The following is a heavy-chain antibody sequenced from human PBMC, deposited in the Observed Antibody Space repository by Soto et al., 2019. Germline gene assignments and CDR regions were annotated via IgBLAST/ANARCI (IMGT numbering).Heavy chain of an antibody. J-gene: IGHJ6*02. CDR1: GGTFSSYA. CDR2: IIPIFGTA. V-gene: IGHV1-69*06. Sequence: SVKVSCKASGGTFSSYAISWVRQAPGQGLEWMGGIIPIFGTANHAQKFQGRVTITADKSTSTAYMELSSLRSEDTAVYYCARFWNYGNYYYGMDVWGQGTTVTVSS. D-gene: IGHD1-7*01. CDR3: ARFWNYGNYYYGMDV.